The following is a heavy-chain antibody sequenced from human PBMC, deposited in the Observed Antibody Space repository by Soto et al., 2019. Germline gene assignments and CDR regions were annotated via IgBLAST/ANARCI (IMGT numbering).Heavy chain of an antibody. J-gene: IGHJ1*01. D-gene: IGHD1-26*01. CDR3: AGGGATMLAEYFQH. CDR2: IIPILGIA. V-gene: IGHV1-69*02. Sequence: QVQLVQSGAEVKKPGSSVKVSCKASGGTFSSYTISWVRQAPGQGLEWMGRIIPILGIANYAQKFQGRVTVTADKSTSTAYMGLSSLGSEDTAVYYCAGGGATMLAEYFQHWGQGTLVTVSS. CDR1: GGTFSSYT.